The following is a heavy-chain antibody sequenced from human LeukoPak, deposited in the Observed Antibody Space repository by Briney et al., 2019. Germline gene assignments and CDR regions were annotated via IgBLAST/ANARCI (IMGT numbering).Heavy chain of an antibody. CDR2: ISGSGGST. J-gene: IGHJ4*02. Sequence: LPGGSLGLSCAASGFTFSAYAMSWVRQAPGKGLEWVSAISGSGGSTYYADSVKGRFTISRDNSKNTLYLQMNSLRAEDTAVYYCAKEMTSRGYFDYWGQGTLVTVSS. CDR1: GFTFSAYA. V-gene: IGHV3-23*01. D-gene: IGHD3-10*01. CDR3: AKEMTSRGYFDY.